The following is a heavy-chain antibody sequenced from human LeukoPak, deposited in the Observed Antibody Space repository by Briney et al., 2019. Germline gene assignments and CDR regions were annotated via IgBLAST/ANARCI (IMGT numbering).Heavy chain of an antibody. CDR2: SDHSGTT. CDR3: ARVGLSSGWYPNWFDP. Sequence: PSETLSLTCSVSGRSISSGYYWGWIRQAPGKGLEWIGNSDHSGTTYYNPSLNSRVTISLDTSKNQFSLKLSSVTAADTAVYYCARVGLSSGWYPNWFDPWGQGTLVTVSS. CDR1: GRSISSGYY. V-gene: IGHV4-38-2*02. J-gene: IGHJ5*02. D-gene: IGHD6-19*01.